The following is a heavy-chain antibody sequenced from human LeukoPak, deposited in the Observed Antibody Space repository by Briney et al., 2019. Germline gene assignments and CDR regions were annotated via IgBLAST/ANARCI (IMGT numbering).Heavy chain of an antibody. CDR3: AGRIAVAGTGAWFDP. J-gene: IGHJ5*02. D-gene: IGHD6-19*01. Sequence: SETLSLTCTVSGGSISSYYWSWIRQPPGKGLEWIGYIYYSGSTNFNPSLKSRVTISADTSKNQFSLKLSSVTAADTAVYYCAGRIAVAGTGAWFDPWGQGTLVTVSS. V-gene: IGHV4-59*01. CDR2: IYYSGST. CDR1: GGSISSYY.